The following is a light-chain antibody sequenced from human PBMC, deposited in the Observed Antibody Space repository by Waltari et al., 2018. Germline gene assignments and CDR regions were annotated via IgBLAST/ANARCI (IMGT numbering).Light chain of an antibody. Sequence: QAVLTQPSSLSASPGASASLTCTLRSGTNVGTSRIYWYQQKPGSPPQYLLRYKSDSDKQQGSGVPSRFSGSKDASANAGILLISGLQSEDEADYYCMIWHSSAYVFGGGTKLTVL. CDR3: MIWHSSAYV. CDR2: YKSDSDK. V-gene: IGLV5-45*03. CDR1: SGTNVGTSR. J-gene: IGLJ2*01.